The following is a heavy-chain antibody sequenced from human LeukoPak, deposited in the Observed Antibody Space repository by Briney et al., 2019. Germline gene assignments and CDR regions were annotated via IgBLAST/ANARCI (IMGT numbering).Heavy chain of an antibody. CDR1: GFTFRSYA. Sequence: PGGSLRLSCAASGFTFRSYAMSWVRQPPGKGLEWIGSIYYSGSTYYNPSLKSRVTISVDTSENQFSLKLSSVTAADTAVYYCARMGRYFDWLPFDYWGQGTLVTVSS. CDR2: IYYSGST. CDR3: ARMGRYFDWLPFDY. J-gene: IGHJ4*02. D-gene: IGHD3-9*01. V-gene: IGHV4-39*01.